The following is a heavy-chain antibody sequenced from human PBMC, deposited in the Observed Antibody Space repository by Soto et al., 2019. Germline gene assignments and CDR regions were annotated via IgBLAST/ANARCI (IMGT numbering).Heavy chain of an antibody. Sequence: EVQLVESGGGLVKPGGSLRLSCAASGFTFSSYSMSWVRQAPGKGLEWVSSISSSSSYIYYADSVKGRFTISIDNAQNALYLQMNGLRAEDTAVYYFARAPRGYFPTFYFDYWGQGTLVTVSS. CDR2: ISSSSSYI. D-gene: IGHD3-9*01. V-gene: IGHV3-21*01. CDR3: ARAPRGYFPTFYFDY. J-gene: IGHJ4*02. CDR1: GFTFSSYS.